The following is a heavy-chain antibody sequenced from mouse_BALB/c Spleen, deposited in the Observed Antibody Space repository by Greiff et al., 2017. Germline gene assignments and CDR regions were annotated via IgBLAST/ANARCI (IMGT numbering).Heavy chain of an antibody. J-gene: IGHJ3*01. CDR3: ARAIYYGNYVFAY. D-gene: IGHD2-1*01. Sequence: EVKLLESGGGLVQPGGSLRLSCATSGFTFTDYYMSWVRQPPGKALEWLGFIRNKANGYTTEYSASVKGRFTISRDNSQSILYLQMNTLRAEDSATYYCARAIYYGNYVFAYWGQGTLVTVSA. CDR2: IRNKANGYTT. CDR1: GFTFTDYY. V-gene: IGHV7-3*02.